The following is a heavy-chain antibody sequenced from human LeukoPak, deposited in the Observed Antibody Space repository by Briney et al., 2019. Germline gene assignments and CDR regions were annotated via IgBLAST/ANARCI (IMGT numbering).Heavy chain of an antibody. Sequence: PSETLSLTCTDSGGSISSSSYYWGWIRQPPGKGLEWIGSIYYSGSTYYNPSLKSRVTISVDTSKNQFSLKLSSVTAADTAVYYCARVGGAVVPAAIRGPYYMDVWGQGTTVTVSS. CDR3: ARVGGAVVPAAIRGPYYMDV. D-gene: IGHD2-2*01. V-gene: IGHV4-39*07. J-gene: IGHJ6*03. CDR1: GGSISSSSYY. CDR2: IYYSGST.